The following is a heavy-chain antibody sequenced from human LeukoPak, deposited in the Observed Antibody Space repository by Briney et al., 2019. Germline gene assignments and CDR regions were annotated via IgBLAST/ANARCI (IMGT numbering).Heavy chain of an antibody. V-gene: IGHV3-74*01. D-gene: IGHD2-15*01. CDR1: EFIFSTYW. CDR3: ARGARYRSGGSCSDY. Sequence: GGSLRLSCAASEFIFSTYWMHWVRQAPGKGLVWVSRINSDGSSTSYADSVKGRFTISRDNTENTLYLQMNSLRAEDTAVYYCARGARYRSGGSCSDYWGQGTLVTVSS. J-gene: IGHJ4*02. CDR2: INSDGSST.